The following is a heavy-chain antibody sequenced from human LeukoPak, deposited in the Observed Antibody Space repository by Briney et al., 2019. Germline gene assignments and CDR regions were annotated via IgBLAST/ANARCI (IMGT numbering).Heavy chain of an antibody. Sequence: GGSLRLSCVASGITFSSYAMSWVRQAPGKGLEWVSTISDSGGSTYYADSVKGRFTISRNNSGSVLYLQMNSLRVEDTAVYYCAKRIGDYWGQGTLVTVSS. CDR3: AKRIGDY. CDR1: GITFSSYA. D-gene: IGHD2-15*01. J-gene: IGHJ4*02. V-gene: IGHV3-23*01. CDR2: ISDSGGST.